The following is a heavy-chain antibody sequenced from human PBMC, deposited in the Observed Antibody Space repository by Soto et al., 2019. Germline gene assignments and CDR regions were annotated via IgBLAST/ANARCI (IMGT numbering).Heavy chain of an antibody. Sequence: ASVKVSCKASGYSFTNNDVSWVRQATGQGLEWMGWMNPGSGDTGYAQKFQGRVTMTRDISIATAYMELSSLRSDDTAIYYCARMATVGSLNWFDPWGQGTLVTVSS. CDR2: MNPGSGDT. J-gene: IGHJ5*02. CDR1: GYSFTNND. D-gene: IGHD3-10*01. CDR3: ARMATVGSLNWFDP. V-gene: IGHV1-8*01.